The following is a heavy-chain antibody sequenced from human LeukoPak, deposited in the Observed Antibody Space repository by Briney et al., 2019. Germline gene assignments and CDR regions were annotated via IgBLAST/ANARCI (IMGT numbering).Heavy chain of an antibody. D-gene: IGHD2-2*01. J-gene: IGHJ5*02. CDR3: AGALGYCSSTSCPNWFDP. V-gene: IGHV4-59*01. CDR1: GGSISSYY. Sequence: PSETLSLTCTVSGGSISSYYWSWIRQPPGKGLEWIGYIYYSGSTNYNPSLKSRVTISVDTSKNQFSLKLSSVTAADTAVYYCAGALGYCSSTSCPNWFDPWGQGTLVTVSS. CDR2: IYYSGST.